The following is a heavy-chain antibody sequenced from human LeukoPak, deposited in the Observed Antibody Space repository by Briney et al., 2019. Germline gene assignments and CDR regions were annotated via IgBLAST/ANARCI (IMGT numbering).Heavy chain of an antibody. CDR3: ARLSSSSPALNAFDV. V-gene: IGHV5-51*01. D-gene: IGHD6-6*01. Sequence: GESLKISCKGSGYSFTTNYWIGWVRQMPGKGLEWMGMIYPGDSDTRYSPSFQGQVTISADKSISTAYLQWSSLKASDTAMYYCARLSSSSPALNAFDVWGQGTMVTVSS. CDR1: GYSFTTNYW. CDR2: IYPGDSDT. J-gene: IGHJ3*01.